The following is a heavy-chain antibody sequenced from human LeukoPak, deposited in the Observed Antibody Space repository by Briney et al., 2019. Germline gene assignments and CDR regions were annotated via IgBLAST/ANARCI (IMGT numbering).Heavy chain of an antibody. Sequence: PSETLSLTCTVSGGSISSYYWSWIRQPPGKGLEWIGYIYYSGSTNYNPSLKSRVTISVDTSKNQFSLKLSSVTAADTAVYYCARDHPITMISGTRGGYFDYWGQGTLVTVSS. D-gene: IGHD3-22*01. J-gene: IGHJ4*02. CDR2: IYYSGST. CDR1: GGSISSYY. V-gene: IGHV4-59*12. CDR3: ARDHPITMISGTRGGYFDY.